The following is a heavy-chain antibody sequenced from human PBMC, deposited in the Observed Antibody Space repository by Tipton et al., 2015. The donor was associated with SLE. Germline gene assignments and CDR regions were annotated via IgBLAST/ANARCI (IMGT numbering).Heavy chain of an antibody. Sequence: GLVKPSETLSLTCGVYGGSFSDYHWTWIRQTPDMGLEWIGEINYSGSTNYNPSLKSRVTISIDTSQSQFSLWLTSVTAADTAMYYCTRRSAIAVPDLEYFQHWGQGTLVTVSS. J-gene: IGHJ1*01. CDR3: TRRSAIAVPDLEYFQH. D-gene: IGHD6-19*01. CDR2: INYSGST. V-gene: IGHV4-34*01. CDR1: GGSFSDYH.